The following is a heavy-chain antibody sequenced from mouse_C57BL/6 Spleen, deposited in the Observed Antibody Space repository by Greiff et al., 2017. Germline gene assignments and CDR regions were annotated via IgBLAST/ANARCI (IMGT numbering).Heavy chain of an antibody. CDR3: DYGSRGYAMDY. D-gene: IGHD1-1*01. CDR1: GYTFTSYW. V-gene: IGHV1-64*01. Sequence: VQLQQPGAELVKPGASVKLSCKASGYTFTSYWMHWVKQRPGQGLEWIGMIHPNSGSTNYNEKFKSKATLTVDKSSSTAYMQLSSLTSEDSAVYYSDYGSRGYAMDYWGQGTSVTVSS. J-gene: IGHJ4*01. CDR2: IHPNSGST.